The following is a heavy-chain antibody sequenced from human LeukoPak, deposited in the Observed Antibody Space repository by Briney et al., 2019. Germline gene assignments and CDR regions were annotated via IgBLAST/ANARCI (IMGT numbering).Heavy chain of an antibody. CDR2: IYDSGST. D-gene: IGHD6-13*01. V-gene: IGHV4-59*08. Sequence: SETLSLTCTVSGGSISSYYWSWIRQPPGKGLEWMGYIYDSGSTNYNPSLKSRVTISVDTSKNQFSLKLSSVTAADTAVYYCAKSSSWFNDAFDIWGQGTMVTVSS. CDR3: AKSSSWFNDAFDI. J-gene: IGHJ3*02. CDR1: GGSISSYY.